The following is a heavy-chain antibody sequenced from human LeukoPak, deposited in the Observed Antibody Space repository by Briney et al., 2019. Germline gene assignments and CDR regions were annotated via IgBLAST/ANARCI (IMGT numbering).Heavy chain of an antibody. CDR1: GFTFRTYA. D-gene: IGHD1-7*01. CDR3: ATSFNWNYDH. V-gene: IGHV3-23*01. CDR2: IGDSGDAT. Sequence: RGSLRLSCAASGFTFRTYAMGWVRPAPGKGLGWVSAIGDSGDATYYADSVKGRFTISRDNSKNTLYLQMSSLRAEDTALYYCATSFNWNYDHWGQGTLVTVSS. J-gene: IGHJ5*02.